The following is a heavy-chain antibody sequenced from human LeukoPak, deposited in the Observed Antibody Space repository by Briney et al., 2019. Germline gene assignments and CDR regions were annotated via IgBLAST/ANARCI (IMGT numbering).Heavy chain of an antibody. V-gene: IGHV3-30*03. CDR2: ISYDGSNK. CDR3: AREQTETVVTLWYYYYGMDV. Sequence: GGSLRLSCAASGFTFSTYGMHWVRQAPGKGLEWVAVISYDGSNKYYADSVKGRFTISRDNSKNTLYLQMNSLRAEDTAVYYCAREQTETVVTLWYYYYGMDVWGQGTTVTVSS. CDR1: GFTFSTYG. J-gene: IGHJ6*02. D-gene: IGHD4-23*01.